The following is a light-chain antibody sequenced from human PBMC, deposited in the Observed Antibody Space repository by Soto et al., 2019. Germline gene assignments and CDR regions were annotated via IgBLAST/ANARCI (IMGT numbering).Light chain of an antibody. Sequence: SYELSQPPSVSVSPGHTASITCSGDKLGEKYASWYQQKPGQSPVMVIYEDNKRPSGIPERFSGSNSGNTATLTISGTQAMDEADYYCQAWDSSTHYVFGTGTKVTVL. V-gene: IGLV3-1*01. CDR1: KLGEKY. CDR2: EDN. J-gene: IGLJ1*01. CDR3: QAWDSSTHYV.